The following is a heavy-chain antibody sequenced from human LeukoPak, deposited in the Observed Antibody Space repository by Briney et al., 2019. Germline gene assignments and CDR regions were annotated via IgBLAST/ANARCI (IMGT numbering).Heavy chain of an antibody. CDR2: IYYSGST. CDR3: ARDLSHNARVGRDAFDI. CDR1: GGSISSYY. D-gene: IGHD1-14*01. Sequence: SETLSLTCTVSGGSISSYYWSWIRQPPGKGLEWIGYIYYSGSTNYNPSLKSRVTISVDTSKNQFSLKLSSVTAADTAVYYCARDLSHNARVGRDAFDIWGQGTMVTVSS. V-gene: IGHV4-59*01. J-gene: IGHJ3*02.